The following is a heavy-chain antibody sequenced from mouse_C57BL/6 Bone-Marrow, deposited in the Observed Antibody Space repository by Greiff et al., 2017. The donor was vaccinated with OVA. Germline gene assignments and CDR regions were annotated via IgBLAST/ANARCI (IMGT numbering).Heavy chain of an antibody. CDR3: ARHYGSSLAY. V-gene: IGHV1-64*01. J-gene: IGHJ3*01. Sequence: VKLQQSGAELVKPGASVKLSCKASGYTFTSYWMHWVKQRPGQGLEWIGMIHPNSGSTNYNEKFKSKATLTVDKSSSTAYMQLSSLTSEDSAVYYCARHYGSSLAYWGQGTLVTVSA. D-gene: IGHD1-1*01. CDR2: IHPNSGST. CDR1: GYTFTSYW.